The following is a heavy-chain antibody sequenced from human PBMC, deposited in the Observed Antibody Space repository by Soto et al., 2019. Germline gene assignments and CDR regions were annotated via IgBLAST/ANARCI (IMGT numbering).Heavy chain of an antibody. V-gene: IGHV1-69*06. J-gene: IGHJ6*02. CDR3: ARDRKQWRQIPQRGHYYYYYGMDV. Sequence: SVKVSCKASGGTFSSYAISWVRQAPGQGLEWMGGIIPIFGTANYAQKFQGRVTITADKSTSTAYMELSSLRSEDTAVYYCARDRKQWRQIPQRGHYYYYYGMDVWGPGTTVTVSS. CDR2: IIPIFGTA. CDR1: GGTFSSYA. D-gene: IGHD6-19*01.